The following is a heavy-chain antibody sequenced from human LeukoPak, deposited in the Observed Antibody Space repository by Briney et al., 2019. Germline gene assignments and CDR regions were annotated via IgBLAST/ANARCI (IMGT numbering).Heavy chain of an antibody. V-gene: IGHV3-21*01. Sequence: SGQSLRLSCAASGFTCSTYSMRWFRQAPWKGLKLVSSISGRSYIDYADSVRGRFTISRDNAKNSLYLQMNSLRAEDTAVYYCARVIISYYHMDVWGKGTTVTVSS. J-gene: IGHJ6*03. CDR3: ARVIISYYHMDV. CDR2: ISGRSYI. CDR1: GFTCSTYS.